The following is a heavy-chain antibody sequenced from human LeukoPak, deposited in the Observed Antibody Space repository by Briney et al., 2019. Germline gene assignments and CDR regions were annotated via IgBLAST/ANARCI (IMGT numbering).Heavy chain of an antibody. CDR1: GFTCSSYE. D-gene: IGHD3-16*01. Sequence: PGVSLRLSWAASGFTCSSYEMDCVRQAPGKGLEWVSGMSGSGGNTYYADPVKGRFTISRGNTKNTLYLQMNSLRAEDTAVYYCAKDDNYIRFLSWGQGTLVTVSS. V-gene: IGHV3-23*01. CDR3: AKDDNYIRFLS. J-gene: IGHJ5*02. CDR2: MSGSGGNT.